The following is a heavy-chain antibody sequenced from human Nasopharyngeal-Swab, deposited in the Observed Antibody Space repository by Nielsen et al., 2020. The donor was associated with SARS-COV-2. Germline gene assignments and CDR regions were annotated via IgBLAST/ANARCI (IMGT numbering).Heavy chain of an antibody. V-gene: IGHV1-46*01. Sequence: ASVKVSCKASGYTFTSYYMHWVRQAPGQGLEWMGIINPIVVIPSSAQKFQGRVTMTRDTSTSTVYMELSSLRSEDTAVYYCARGGQYYDFWSGYYTEVPLDYWGQGTLVTVSS. CDR1: GYTFTSYY. D-gene: IGHD3-3*01. J-gene: IGHJ4*02. CDR3: ARGGQYYDFWSGYYTEVPLDY. CDR2: INPIVVIP.